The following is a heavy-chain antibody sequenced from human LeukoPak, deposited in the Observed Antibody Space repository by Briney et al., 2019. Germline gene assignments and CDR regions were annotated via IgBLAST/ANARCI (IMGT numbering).Heavy chain of an antibody. CDR2: ISSSSSYI. D-gene: IGHD6-19*01. CDR1: GFTFNSYS. V-gene: IGHV3-21*01. J-gene: IGHJ4*02. Sequence: GGSLRLSCAASGFTFNSYSMNWVRPAPGRGLEWVSSISSSSSYIYYADSVEGRFTISRDNAKNSLYLQMNSLRAEDTAVYYCARDQQYSSGCPDYWGQGTLVTVSS. CDR3: ARDQQYSSGCPDY.